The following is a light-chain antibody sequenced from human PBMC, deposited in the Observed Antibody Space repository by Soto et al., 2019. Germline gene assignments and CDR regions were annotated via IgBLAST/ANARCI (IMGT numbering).Light chain of an antibody. J-gene: IGLJ2*01. CDR3: SSYTSSSTRV. Sequence: SALTQPASVSGSPGQSITISCTGTNSDVGAYNYVSWYQQHPGKAPKLMIYDVSNRPSGVSNRFSGSKSGNTASLTISGLRAEDEADYYCSSYTSSSTRVFGGGTKLTV. CDR1: NSDVGAYNY. V-gene: IGLV2-14*01. CDR2: DVS.